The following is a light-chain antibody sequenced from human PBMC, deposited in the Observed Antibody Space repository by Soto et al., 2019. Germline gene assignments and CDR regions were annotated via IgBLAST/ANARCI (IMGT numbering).Light chain of an antibody. CDR1: QSVSSY. Sequence: EIVLTQSPATLSLSPGERATLSCRASQSVSSYIAWYQQKPGQAPRLLIYDASNRGTGITARFSGSGSGTDFTLTISSLEPEDFAVYYCQQRSNWPPLTFGGGTKVDIK. CDR3: QQRSNWPPLT. V-gene: IGKV3-11*01. CDR2: DAS. J-gene: IGKJ4*01.